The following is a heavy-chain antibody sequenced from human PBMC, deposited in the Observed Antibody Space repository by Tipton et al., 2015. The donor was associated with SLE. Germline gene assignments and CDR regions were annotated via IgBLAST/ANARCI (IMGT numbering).Heavy chain of an antibody. Sequence: QSGAEVKKPGESLKISCKGSGYSFTSYWIGWVRQMPGKGLEWMGIIYPGDSDTRYSPSFQGQVTISADKSISTAYLQWSSLKASDTAMYYCARQEYSSGWYEGWFDPWGQGTLVTVSS. J-gene: IGHJ5*02. CDR1: GYSFTSYW. CDR2: IYPGDSDT. V-gene: IGHV5-51*01. D-gene: IGHD6-19*01. CDR3: ARQEYSSGWYEGWFDP.